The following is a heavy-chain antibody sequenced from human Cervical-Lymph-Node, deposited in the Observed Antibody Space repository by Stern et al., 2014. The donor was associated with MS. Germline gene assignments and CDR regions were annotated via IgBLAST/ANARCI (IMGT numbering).Heavy chain of an antibody. CDR1: GFSLSTRGMC. Sequence: QVTLRESGPALVKPTQTLTLTCTFSGFSLSTRGMCVSWIRQPPGKALEWLVLIDWDDDKYYSTSLKNRIIISKDTSKNQEVLTMTNMDPVDTATYYCARSATVVSVRDDFDIWGQGTMVTVSS. CDR3: ARSATVVSVRDDFDI. D-gene: IGHD4-23*01. J-gene: IGHJ3*02. CDR2: IDWDDDK. V-gene: IGHV2-70*01.